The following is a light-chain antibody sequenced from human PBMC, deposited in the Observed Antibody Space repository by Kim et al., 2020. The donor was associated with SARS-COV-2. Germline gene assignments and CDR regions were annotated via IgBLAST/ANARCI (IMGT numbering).Light chain of an antibody. Sequence: QSITISCTGTSSDVGGYNYVSRYQQHPGKAPKLMIYDVSKRPSGVSNRFSGSKSGNTASLTISGLQAEDEADYYCSSYTSSSTVVFGGGTQLTVL. V-gene: IGLV2-14*04. CDR1: SSDVGGYNY. J-gene: IGLJ2*01. CDR3: SSYTSSSTVV. CDR2: DVS.